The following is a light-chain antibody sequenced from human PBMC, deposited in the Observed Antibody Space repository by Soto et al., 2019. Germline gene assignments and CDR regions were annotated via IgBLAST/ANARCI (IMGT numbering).Light chain of an antibody. V-gene: IGKV4-1*01. CDR2: WAA. CDR1: QSVLYSPNNKNY. CDR3: QQYYSTPYT. Sequence: DIVMTQSPDSLAVSLGERATINCESSQSVLYSPNNKNYLAWYQQKPGQPPKLLIYWAATRESGVPDRFSGSESETDFTLTISSLQAEAVAVYYCQQYYSTPYTFGQGTKLEIK. J-gene: IGKJ2*01.